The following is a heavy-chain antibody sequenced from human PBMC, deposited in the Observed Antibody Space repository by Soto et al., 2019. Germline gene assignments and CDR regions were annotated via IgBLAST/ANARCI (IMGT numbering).Heavy chain of an antibody. V-gene: IGHV4-61*01. CDR3: ARDGHGMDV. CDR1: GGSVSTGSYH. J-gene: IGHJ6*02. Sequence: QVQLQESGPGLVRPSETLSLTCTVSGGSVSTGSYHWSWLRQPPGKGLEWIGYIFFTGSTHYNPSLKNRATISVDTPKNHSPLAVTSVTAADTAFYYCARDGHGMDVWGQGTTVTVSS. CDR2: IFFTGST.